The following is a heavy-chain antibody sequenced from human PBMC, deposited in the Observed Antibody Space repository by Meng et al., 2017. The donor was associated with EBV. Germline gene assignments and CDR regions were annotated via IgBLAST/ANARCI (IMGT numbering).Heavy chain of an antibody. CDR2: IRSNRINL. D-gene: IGHD2-8*01. J-gene: IGHJ4*02. Sequence: GEALVDSCAALRFVWSTTVLTLRSTGQHCVSLTPGKGSGWVTSIRSNRINLYYAYLVKGRFTISRDNAKNSLFLQMNSLRAEDTAVYYCARDRTSNRFNDWGQGTRVTVSS. CDR1: VLTLRSTG. CDR3: ARDRTSNRFND. V-gene: IGHV3-21*01.